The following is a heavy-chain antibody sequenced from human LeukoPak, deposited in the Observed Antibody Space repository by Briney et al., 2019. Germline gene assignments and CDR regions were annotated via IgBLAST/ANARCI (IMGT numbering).Heavy chain of an antibody. CDR3: ARAYYDSSGYYFDY. D-gene: IGHD3-22*01. CDR2: IGIAGDT. J-gene: IGHJ4*02. V-gene: IGHV3-13*01. Sequence: GGSLRLSCAASGFTFSSYDMHWVRQATGKGLEWVSAIGIAGDTYYPGSVKGRFTISRENAKNSLYLQMNSLRAGDTAVYYCARAYYDSSGYYFDYWGQGTLVTVSS. CDR1: GFTFSSYD.